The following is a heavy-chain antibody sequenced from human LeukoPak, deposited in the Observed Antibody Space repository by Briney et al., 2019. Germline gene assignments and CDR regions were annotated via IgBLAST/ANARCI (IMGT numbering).Heavy chain of an antibody. J-gene: IGHJ4*02. D-gene: IGHD6-19*01. Sequence: TETLSLTCTVSGGSINSYSWSWIRQPPGKGLEWIGYIYYSGSTNYNPSLKSRVTISVDTSKNQFSLKLSSVTAADTAVYYYARSPPPFLGSSGWYQLDYWGQGTLVTVSS. V-gene: IGHV4-59*08. CDR2: IYYSGST. CDR3: ARSPPPFLGSSGWYQLDY. CDR1: GGSINSYS.